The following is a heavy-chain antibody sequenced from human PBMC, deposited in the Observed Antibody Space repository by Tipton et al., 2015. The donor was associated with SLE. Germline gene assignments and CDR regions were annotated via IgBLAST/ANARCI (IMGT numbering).Heavy chain of an antibody. J-gene: IGHJ3*01. CDR2: IYYSGST. V-gene: IGHV4-59*12. Sequence: GLVKPSETLSLNCTVSGGSITSNYWSWIRQSPGKGLEWIGYIYYSGSTNYNPSLKSRVTISVDTSKNQFSLKLSSVTAADTAVYYCASPDPYWGQGTMVTVSS. CDR3: ASPDPY. CDR1: GGSITSNY.